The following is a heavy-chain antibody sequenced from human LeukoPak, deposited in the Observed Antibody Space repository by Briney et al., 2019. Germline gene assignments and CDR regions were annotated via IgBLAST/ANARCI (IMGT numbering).Heavy chain of an antibody. J-gene: IGHJ4*02. Sequence: GGSLRLSCADSGFTFSNAWMTWVRQAPGQGLEWVGRIKSKTDGGTRDYAARVKGRFSISRDDSNNTLYLQMNSLHTEDTGVYYCTTGSDYGYWGQGTLVTVSS. D-gene: IGHD4-17*01. V-gene: IGHV3-15*05. CDR1: GFTFSNAW. CDR3: TTGSDYGY. CDR2: IKSKTDGGTR.